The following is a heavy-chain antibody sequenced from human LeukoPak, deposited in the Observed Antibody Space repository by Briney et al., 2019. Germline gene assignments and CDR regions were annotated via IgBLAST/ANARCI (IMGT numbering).Heavy chain of an antibody. CDR3: ARGRPHGNDY. CDR1: GFTFSSYW. Sequence: GGSXRXSXAXXGFTFSSYWMNWVRQAPGKGLVWVSRIASDGSSTTYADSVKGRFSISRDNAKNTLYLQMNSLRVEDTAVYYCARGRPHGNDYWGQGTLVTVSS. CDR2: IASDGSST. D-gene: IGHD4-23*01. V-gene: IGHV3-74*01. J-gene: IGHJ4*02.